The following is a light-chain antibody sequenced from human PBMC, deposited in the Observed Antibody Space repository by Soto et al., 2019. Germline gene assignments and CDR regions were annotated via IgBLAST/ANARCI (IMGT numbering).Light chain of an antibody. CDR2: EVT. J-gene: IGLJ2*01. V-gene: IGLV2-14*01. CDR1: SSDVGGYNY. CDR3: SSYTTFRTPHVA. Sequence: QSALTQPASVSGSLGQSITISCTGTSSDVGGYNYVSWYQQHPGQAPKLLIHEVTKRPSGISDRFSGSKSANTASLTISDLQAEDEAHYYCSSYTTFRTPHVAFGGGTKVTVL.